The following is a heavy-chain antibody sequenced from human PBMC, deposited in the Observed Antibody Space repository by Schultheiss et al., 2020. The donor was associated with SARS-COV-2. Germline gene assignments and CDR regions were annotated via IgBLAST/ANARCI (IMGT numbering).Heavy chain of an antibody. D-gene: IGHD3-3*01. CDR1: GGSISSYY. Sequence: SETLSLTCTVSGGSISSYYWSWIRQPPGKGLEWIGYIYYSGSTNYNPSLKSRVTISVDTSKNQFSLKLSSVTAADTAVYYCARLTPFTIFGVVIIPGWFDPWGQGTLVTVSS. CDR2: IYYSGST. V-gene: IGHV4-59*01. CDR3: ARLTPFTIFGVVIIPGWFDP. J-gene: IGHJ5*02.